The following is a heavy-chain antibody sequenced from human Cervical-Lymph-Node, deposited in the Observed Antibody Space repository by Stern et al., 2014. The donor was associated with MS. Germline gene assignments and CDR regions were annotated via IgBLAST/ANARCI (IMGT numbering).Heavy chain of an antibody. Sequence: QVQLGQSGAEVKKPGASVKVSCKASGYTFTSYAMHWVRQAPGQRLEWMGWINAGNGNTKYSQKFQGRVTITRDTSASTAYMELSSLRSADTAVYYCARNRGQLVSPSFDYWGQGTLVTVSS. CDR2: INAGNGNT. V-gene: IGHV1-3*01. J-gene: IGHJ4*02. CDR1: GYTFTSYA. D-gene: IGHD6-6*01. CDR3: ARNRGQLVSPSFDY.